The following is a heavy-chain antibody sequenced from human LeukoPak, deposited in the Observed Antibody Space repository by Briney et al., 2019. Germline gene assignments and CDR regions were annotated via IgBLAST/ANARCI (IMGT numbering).Heavy chain of an antibody. D-gene: IGHD3-3*01. CDR1: GYTFTSDG. CDR3: ARGSYYDFWSGYRDYYMDV. CDR2: ISAYNGNT. J-gene: IGHJ6*03. V-gene: IGHV1-18*01. Sequence: GASVKVSCKASGYTFTSDGISWVRQAPGQGLEWMGWISAYNGNTNYAQKLQGRVTMTTDTSTSTAYMELSSLRSEDTAVYYCARGSYYDFWSGYRDYYMDVWGKGTTVTVSS.